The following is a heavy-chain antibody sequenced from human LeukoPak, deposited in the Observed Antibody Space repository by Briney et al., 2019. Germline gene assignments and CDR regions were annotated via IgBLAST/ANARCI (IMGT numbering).Heavy chain of an antibody. CDR2: ISSSGSTI. J-gene: IGHJ4*02. D-gene: IGHD3-10*01. Sequence: GSLRLSCAASGFTFSDYYMSWIRQAPGKGLEWVSYISSSGSTIYYADSVKGRFTISRDNAKNSLYLQMNSLRAEDTAVYYCARDLSIASRRSGDYFDYWGQGTLVTVSS. CDR3: ARDLSIASRRSGDYFDY. V-gene: IGHV3-11*01. CDR1: GFTFSDYY.